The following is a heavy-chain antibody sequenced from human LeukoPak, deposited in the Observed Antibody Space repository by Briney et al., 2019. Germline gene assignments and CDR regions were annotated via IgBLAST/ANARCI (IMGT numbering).Heavy chain of an antibody. CDR1: GYSISSGYY. Sequence: SETLSLTCTVSGYSISSGYYWGWIRQPPGKGLEWIVSIHYSGSTNYNPSLKSRVTISVDTSKNQFSLKLSSVTAADTAVYYCARVVSGGSGSYSTIVDYYYYYMDVWGKGTTVTISS. V-gene: IGHV4-38-2*02. D-gene: IGHD3-10*01. CDR2: IHYSGST. CDR3: ARVVSGGSGSYSTIVDYYYYYMDV. J-gene: IGHJ6*03.